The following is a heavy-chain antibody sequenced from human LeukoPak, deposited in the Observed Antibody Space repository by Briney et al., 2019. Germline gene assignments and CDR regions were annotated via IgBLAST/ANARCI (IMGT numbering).Heavy chain of an antibody. CDR2: ISRSSSYI. D-gene: IGHD5-18*01. CDR3: ARDGDTTMVGGYHYYMDV. J-gene: IGHJ6*03. CDR1: GFTFSSYI. V-gene: IGHV3-21*01. Sequence: GGSLRLSCAASGFTFSSYIMNWVRQAPGKGLEWVSSISRSSSYIYYADSAKGRFTISRDNAKNSLYLQMSSLRAEDTAVYDCARDGDTTMVGGYHYYMDVWGKGTTVTVSS.